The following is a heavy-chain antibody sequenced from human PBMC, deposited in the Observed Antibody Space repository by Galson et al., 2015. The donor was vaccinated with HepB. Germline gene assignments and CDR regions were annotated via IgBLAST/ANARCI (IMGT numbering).Heavy chain of an antibody. CDR1: GFKFSSYT. D-gene: IGHD1-26*01. CDR2: ISSGSNYI. J-gene: IGHJ4*02. V-gene: IGHV3-21*01. CDR3: ARDATFGAEWELIDY. Sequence: SLRLSCATSGFKFSSYTMNWVRQAPGKGLEWVSSISSGSNYIYYADSAKGRFTISRDNAENSLYLQMNSLRVEDTALYYCARDATFGAEWELIDYWGQGTLVTVSS.